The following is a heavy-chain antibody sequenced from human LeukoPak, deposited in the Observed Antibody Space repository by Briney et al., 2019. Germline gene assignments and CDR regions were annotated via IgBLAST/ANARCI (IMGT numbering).Heavy chain of an antibody. CDR3: ARDSGESTGGWLRFRFYFDY. J-gene: IGHJ4*02. CDR2: INPNSGGT. V-gene: IGHV1-2*02. Sequence: VASVKVSCKASGYTFTGYYMHWVRQAPGQGLEWMGWINPNSGGTNYAQKFQGRVTMTRDTSISTAYMELSRLRSDDTAVYYCARDSGESTGGWLRFRFYFDYWGQGTLVTVSS. D-gene: IGHD5-12*01. CDR1: GYTFTGYY.